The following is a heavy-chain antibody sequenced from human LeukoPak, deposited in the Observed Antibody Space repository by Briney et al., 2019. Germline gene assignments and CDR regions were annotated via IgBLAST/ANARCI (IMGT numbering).Heavy chain of an antibody. V-gene: IGHV3-23*01. J-gene: IGHJ3*02. D-gene: IGHD2-21*02. CDR1: GFTFSSYA. CDR2: ISGSGGST. CDR3: ARDLVVVTARYDAFDI. Sequence: GGSLRLSCAASGFTFSSYAMSWVRQAPGKGLEWVSAISGSGGSTYYADSVKGRFTISRDNSKNTLYLQMNSLRAEDTAVYYCARDLVVVTARYDAFDIWGQGTMVTVSS.